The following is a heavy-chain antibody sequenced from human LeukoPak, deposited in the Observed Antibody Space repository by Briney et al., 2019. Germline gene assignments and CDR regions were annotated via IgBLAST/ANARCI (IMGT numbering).Heavy chain of an antibody. CDR2: TSSSDAGT. CDR1: GFPLSSYA. D-gene: IGHD3-22*01. Sequence: GGSLRLSCAAFGFPLSSYAMSWVRQAPGKGLEWVSATSSSDAGTYHADSVRGRFTISRDNSKNTLYLQMNSLRAEDTAMYYCTKDFSAVIVVVHLDHWGQGTLVSVSS. J-gene: IGHJ4*02. CDR3: TKDFSAVIVVVHLDH. V-gene: IGHV3-23*01.